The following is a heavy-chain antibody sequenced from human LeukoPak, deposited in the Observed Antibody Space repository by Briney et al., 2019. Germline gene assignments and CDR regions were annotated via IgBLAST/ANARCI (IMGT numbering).Heavy chain of an antibody. CDR2: IYYSGST. Sequence: SETLSLTCTVPGGSISSYYWSWIRQPPGKELEWIGYIYYSGSTNYNPSLKSRVTISIDTSKNQFSLKVTSVTAADTAVYYCARRRGWQFDPWGQGTLVTVSS. V-gene: IGHV4-59*01. J-gene: IGHJ5*02. D-gene: IGHD6-19*01. CDR1: GGSISSYY. CDR3: ARRRGWQFDP.